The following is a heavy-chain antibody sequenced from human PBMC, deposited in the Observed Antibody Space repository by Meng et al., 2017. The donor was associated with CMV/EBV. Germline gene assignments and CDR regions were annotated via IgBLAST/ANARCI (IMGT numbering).Heavy chain of an antibody. D-gene: IGHD3-22*01. CDR2: IYYSGST. V-gene: IGHV4-59*01. CDR3: ARDRGYGLNYYYGMDV. CDR1: GGSFSGYY. Sequence: SETLSLTCAVYGGSFSGYYWSWIRQPPGKGLEWIGYIYYSGSTNYNPSLKSRVTISVDTSKNQFSLKLSSVTAADTAVYYCARDRGYGLNYYYGMDVWGQGTTVTVSS. J-gene: IGHJ6*02.